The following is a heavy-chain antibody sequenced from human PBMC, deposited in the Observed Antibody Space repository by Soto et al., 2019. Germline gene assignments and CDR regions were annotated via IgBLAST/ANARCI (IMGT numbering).Heavy chain of an antibody. D-gene: IGHD1-7*01. CDR1: GFTFSSYS. CDR3: AKDHQTYNWDYLFDS. Sequence: GGSLRLSCAASGFTFSSYSMNWVRQAPGKGLEWVSSISSSSSYIYYADSVKGRFTISRDNAKNSLYLQMDSLRVEDTAVYYCAKDHQTYNWDYLFDSWGPGTLVTVSS. V-gene: IGHV3-21*01. CDR2: ISSSSSYI. J-gene: IGHJ4*02.